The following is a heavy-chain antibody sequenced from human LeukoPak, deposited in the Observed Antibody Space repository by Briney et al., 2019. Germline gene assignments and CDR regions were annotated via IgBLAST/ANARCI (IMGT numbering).Heavy chain of an antibody. Sequence: SETLSLTCTVSGGSISRSSYYWGWIRQPPGKGLEWIGSMYNSGSTYYNPSLQSRVTISVDTSKNQFSLKLSSVTAADTAVYFCARHPTLTPGGNFDFWGQGTLVTVSS. CDR1: GGSISRSSYY. CDR2: MYNSGST. D-gene: IGHD3-16*01. V-gene: IGHV4-39*01. CDR3: ARHPTLTPGGNFDF. J-gene: IGHJ4*02.